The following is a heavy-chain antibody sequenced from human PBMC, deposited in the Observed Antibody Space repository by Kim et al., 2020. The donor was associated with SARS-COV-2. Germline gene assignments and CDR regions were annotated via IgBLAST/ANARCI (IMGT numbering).Heavy chain of an antibody. D-gene: IGHD2-15*01. V-gene: IGHV3-30*01. CDR3: ARELGYCSGGSCNLNDY. Sequence: VKGRFTISRDNSKNTLYLQMNSLRAEDTAVYYCARELGYCSGGSCNLNDYWGQGTLVTVSS. J-gene: IGHJ4*02.